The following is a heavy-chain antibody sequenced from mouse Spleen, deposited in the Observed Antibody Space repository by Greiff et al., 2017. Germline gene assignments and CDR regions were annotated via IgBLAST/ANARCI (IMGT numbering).Heavy chain of an antibody. D-gene: IGHD1-1*01. CDR1: GYAFSSSW. CDR2: IYPGDGDT. J-gene: IGHJ4*01. V-gene: IGHV1-82*01. CDR3: AIYYGSSYPHAMDY. Sequence: QVQLQQSGPELVKPGASVKISCKASGYAFSSSWMNWVKQRPGKGLEWIGRIYPGDGDTNYNGKFKGKATLTADKSSSTAYMQLSSLTSEDSAVYFCAIYYGSSYPHAMDYWGQGTSVTVSS.